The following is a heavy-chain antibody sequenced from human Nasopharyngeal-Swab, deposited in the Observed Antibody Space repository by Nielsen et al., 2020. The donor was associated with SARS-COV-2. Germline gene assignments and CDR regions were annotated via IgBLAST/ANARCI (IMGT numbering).Heavy chain of an antibody. D-gene: IGHD1-26*01. Sequence: SETLSLTCTVSGGSISSSSYYWGWIRQPPGKGLEWIGSIYYSGSIYYNPSLKSRVTISVDTSKNQFSLKLSSVTAADTAVYYCARFRVGGSYFDYWGQGTLVTVSS. CDR3: ARFRVGGSYFDY. J-gene: IGHJ4*02. V-gene: IGHV4-39*01. CDR1: GGSISSSSYY. CDR2: IYYSGSI.